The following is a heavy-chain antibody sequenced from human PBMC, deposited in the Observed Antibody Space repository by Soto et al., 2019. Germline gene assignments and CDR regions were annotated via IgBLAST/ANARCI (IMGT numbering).Heavy chain of an antibody. J-gene: IGHJ3*02. CDR2: INHSGSN. D-gene: IGHD3-9*01. Sequence: ETLSLTCVVSGGSFSTYYDNWIRRSPGKGLEWIGEINHSGSNNYSPSLKSRVTMSLDTSKNQFSLKLTSVTAADTAVYYCARGGSNDWQVAFDIWGQGTMVTVSS. CDR3: ARGGSNDWQVAFDI. V-gene: IGHV4-34*01. CDR1: GGSFSTYY.